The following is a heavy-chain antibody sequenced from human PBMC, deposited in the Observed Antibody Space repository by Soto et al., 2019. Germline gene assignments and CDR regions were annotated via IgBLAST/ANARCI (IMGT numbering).Heavy chain of an antibody. CDR3: ARGRGAAADHFDF. V-gene: IGHV3-11*05. CDR1: GVTFRDYY. Sequence: QVQLVESGGGLVKPGGSLRLSCAVSGVTFRDYYMPWIRQAPGNGLEWVSYISSSTSHTNYADSVKGRFTISRDNAKNSLFLQMNSLRAEDTAVYYCARGRGAAADHFDFWGQGSLVTVPS. D-gene: IGHD6-13*01. CDR2: ISSSTSHT. J-gene: IGHJ4*02.